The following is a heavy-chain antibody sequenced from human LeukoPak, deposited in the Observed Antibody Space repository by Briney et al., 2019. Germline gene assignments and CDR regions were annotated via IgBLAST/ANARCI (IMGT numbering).Heavy chain of an antibody. J-gene: IGHJ4*02. Sequence: ASVKVSCKSSGFTFTDHYIHWVRQAPGQGLEWMGYIGPHSTFTSSPQEFQGRVTMTRDTSMTTAYMELTRLTSDDTVVYYCVREGEGPLSKDFDYWGQGTLVTVSS. CDR3: VREGEGPLSKDFDY. D-gene: IGHD2/OR15-2a*01. V-gene: IGHV1-2*02. CDR2: IGPHSTFT. CDR1: GFTFTDHY.